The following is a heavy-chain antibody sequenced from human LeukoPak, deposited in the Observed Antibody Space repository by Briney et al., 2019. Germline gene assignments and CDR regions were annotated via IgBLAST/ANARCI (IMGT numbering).Heavy chain of an antibody. D-gene: IGHD6-6*01. V-gene: IGHV4-31*03. CDR2: IYYSGST. Sequence: SETLSLTCTVSGGSISSGVYYWSWIRQHPGKGLEWIGYIYYSGSTYYNPSLKSRVTISVDTSKNQFSLKLSSVTAADTAVYYCARANSIAAHYFFDHWGQGTLVTVSS. CDR3: ARANSIAAHYFFDH. J-gene: IGHJ4*02. CDR1: GGSISSGVYY.